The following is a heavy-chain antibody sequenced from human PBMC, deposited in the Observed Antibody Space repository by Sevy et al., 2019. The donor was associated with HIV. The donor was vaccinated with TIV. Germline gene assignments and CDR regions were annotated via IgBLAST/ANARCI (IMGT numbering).Heavy chain of an antibody. CDR1: GYTFTSYA. J-gene: IGHJ6*02. V-gene: IGHV7-4-1*02. Sequence: ASVKVSCKASGYTFTSYAMNWVRQAPGQGLEWMGWINTNTGNPTYAQGFTGRFVFSLDTSVSTAYLQINSLKAEDTAVYYCARVFKSIHYYYYGMDVWGQGTTVTVSS. D-gene: IGHD6-6*01. CDR3: ARVFKSIHYYYYGMDV. CDR2: INTNTGNP.